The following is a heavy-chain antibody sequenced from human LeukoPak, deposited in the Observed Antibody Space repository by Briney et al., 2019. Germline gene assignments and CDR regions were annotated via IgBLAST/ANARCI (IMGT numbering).Heavy chain of an antibody. CDR1: GGSISSGGYY. CDR2: IHHSGSS. J-gene: IGHJ5*02. CDR3: ANYGSGSYRFDP. D-gene: IGHD3-10*01. V-gene: IGHV4-31*03. Sequence: SEALSLTCTVSGGSISSGGYYWSWIRQHPGKGLEWIGYIHHSGSSYYNPSLKSRVIISVDTSKNQFSLKLNSVTAADTAVYYCANYGSGSYRFDPWGQGTLVTVSS.